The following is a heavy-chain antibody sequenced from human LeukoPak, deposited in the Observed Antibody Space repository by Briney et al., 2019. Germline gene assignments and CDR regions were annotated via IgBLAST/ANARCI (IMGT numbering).Heavy chain of an antibody. D-gene: IGHD3-10*01. Sequence: PGGSLRLSCAASGFTFSSYAMSWVRQAPGKGLEWVAVISYDGSNKYYADSVKGRFTISRDNSKNTLYLQMNSLRAEDTAVYYCAKEGLLLLWFGESNFDYWGQGTLVTVSS. CDR1: GFTFSSYA. V-gene: IGHV3-30*18. CDR3: AKEGLLLLWFGESNFDY. J-gene: IGHJ4*02. CDR2: ISYDGSNK.